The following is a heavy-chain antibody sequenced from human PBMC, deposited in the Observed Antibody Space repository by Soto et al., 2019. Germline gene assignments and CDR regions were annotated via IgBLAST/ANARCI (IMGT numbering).Heavy chain of an antibody. D-gene: IGHD3-10*01. CDR3: ARIAGAMVRGVIVNWFDP. J-gene: IGHJ5*02. CDR2: IYHSGGT. V-gene: IGHV4-4*02. Sequence: QVQLQESGPGLVKPSGTLSLTCAVSSGSISSSHWWSWVRQPPGKGLEWIGEIYHSGGTNYNPSLKSRVTISVDKSKTQFSLKLSSVTAADTAVYYCARIAGAMVRGVIVNWFDPWGQGTLVTVSS. CDR1: SGSISSSHW.